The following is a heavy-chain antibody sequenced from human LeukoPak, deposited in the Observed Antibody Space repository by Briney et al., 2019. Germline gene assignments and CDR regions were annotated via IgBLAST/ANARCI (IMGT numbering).Heavy chain of an antibody. CDR1: GGTFSSYA. V-gene: IGHV1-69*05. CDR2: IIPIFGTA. CDR3: AREGYSYGLEFPYYFDY. J-gene: IGHJ4*02. D-gene: IGHD5-18*01. Sequence: ASVKVSCKASGGTFSSYAISWVRQAPGQGLEWMGSIIPIFGTANYAQKFQGRVTITTDESTSTAYMELSSLRSEDTAVYYCAREGYSYGLEFPYYFDYWGQGTLVTVSS.